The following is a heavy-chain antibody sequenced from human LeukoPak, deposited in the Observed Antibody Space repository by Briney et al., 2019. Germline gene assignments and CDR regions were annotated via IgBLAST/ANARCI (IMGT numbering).Heavy chain of an antibody. Sequence: PSETLSLTCTVSGGSISSYYWSWIRQPPGKGLEWIGYIYYSGSTYYNPSLKSRVTISVDTSKNQFSLKLSSVTAADTAVYYCAREGRYDFWSGYPFFDPWGQGTLVTVSS. CDR1: GGSISSYY. J-gene: IGHJ5*02. CDR2: IYYSGST. CDR3: AREGRYDFWSGYPFFDP. V-gene: IGHV4-59*12. D-gene: IGHD3-3*01.